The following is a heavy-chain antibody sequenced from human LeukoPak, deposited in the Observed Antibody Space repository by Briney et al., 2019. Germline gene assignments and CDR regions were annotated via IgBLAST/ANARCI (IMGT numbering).Heavy chain of an antibody. Sequence: SETLSLTCSVSGDSINTYYWSWLRQSVGKGLEWIGRIYTSGSTNYSPSLKSRVTMSVDTSENQFSLKLTSVTAADTAVYYCARYYCGADCYYFDYWGQGTRVTVSS. CDR3: ARYYCGADCYYFDY. V-gene: IGHV4-4*07. CDR2: IYTSGST. J-gene: IGHJ4*02. D-gene: IGHD2-21*02. CDR1: GDSINTYY.